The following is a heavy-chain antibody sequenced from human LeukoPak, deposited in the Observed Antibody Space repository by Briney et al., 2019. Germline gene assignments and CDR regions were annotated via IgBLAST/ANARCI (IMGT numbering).Heavy chain of an antibody. D-gene: IGHD3-22*01. CDR2: IIPIFGTA. J-gene: IGHJ4*02. CDR3: ARGITMIVVGYFDY. V-gene: IGHV1-69*13. Sequence: SVKVSCKASGGTFSSYAISWARQAPGQGLEWMGGIIPIFGTANYAQKFQGRVTITADESTSTAYMELSSLRSEDTAVYYCARGITMIVVGYFDYWGQGTLVTVSS. CDR1: GGTFSSYA.